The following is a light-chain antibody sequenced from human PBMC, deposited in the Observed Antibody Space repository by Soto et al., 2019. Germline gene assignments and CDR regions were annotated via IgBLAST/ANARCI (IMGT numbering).Light chain of an antibody. CDR1: QSVASH. V-gene: IGKV3-15*01. CDR3: HQYNDWPSIT. Sequence: EIVMTQSPATLSVSPGESATLSCRASQSVASHLAWYQQKPGQAPRLLIFGASVRATGIPARFSSSGSGTEFVLTIDSLQSEDFAVYYCHQYNDWPSITFGQGTRLEI. J-gene: IGKJ5*01. CDR2: GAS.